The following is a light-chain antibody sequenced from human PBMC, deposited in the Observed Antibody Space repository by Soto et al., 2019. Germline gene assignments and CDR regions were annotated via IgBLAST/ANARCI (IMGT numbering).Light chain of an antibody. V-gene: IGKV3-20*01. Sequence: EIVLTQSPGTLSLSPGERATLSCRASQSVSSSYLAWYQQNPGQAPRLLLYGASSRATGIPDRCSGSGSGTDFTLTISRLEPEDCAVYYCQQYGSSPRTFGQGTKVELK. J-gene: IGKJ1*01. CDR2: GAS. CDR3: QQYGSSPRT. CDR1: QSVSSSY.